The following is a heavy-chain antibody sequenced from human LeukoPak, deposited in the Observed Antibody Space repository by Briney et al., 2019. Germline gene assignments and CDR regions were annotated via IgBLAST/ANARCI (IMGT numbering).Heavy chain of an antibody. CDR3: ARDIVVVPAAANDAFDI. Sequence: ASVKVSCKASGYTFTSYGISWMRQAPGQGLEWMGWISAYNGNTNYAQKLQGRVTMTTDTSTSTAYMELRSLRSDDTAVYYCARDIVVVPAAANDAFDIWGQGTMVTVSS. CDR1: GYTFTSYG. V-gene: IGHV1-18*01. J-gene: IGHJ3*02. CDR2: ISAYNGNT. D-gene: IGHD2-2*01.